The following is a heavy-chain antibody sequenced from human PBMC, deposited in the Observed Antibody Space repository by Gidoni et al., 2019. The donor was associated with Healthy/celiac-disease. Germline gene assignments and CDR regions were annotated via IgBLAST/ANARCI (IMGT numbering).Heavy chain of an antibody. V-gene: IGHV1-69*04. J-gene: IGHJ4*02. CDR1: GGTFSSYA. D-gene: IGHD3-22*01. CDR2: IIPILGIA. Sequence: QVQLVQSGAEVKKPGPSVKVSCKASGGTFSSYAISWVRQAPGQRLEWMGRIIPILGIANYAQKFQGRVTITADKSTSTAYMELSSLRSEDTAVYYCARVREYYYDSSGYLYYFDYWGQGTLVTVSS. CDR3: ARVREYYYDSSGYLYYFDY.